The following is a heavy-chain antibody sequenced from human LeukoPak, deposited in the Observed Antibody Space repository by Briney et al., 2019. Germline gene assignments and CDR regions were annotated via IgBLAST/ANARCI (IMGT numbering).Heavy chain of an antibody. CDR3: ATSFKQQLAPLDY. Sequence: GSSVKVSCKGSGGTFSSYAISWVRQAPGQGLEWMGRIIPILGIANYAQKFQGRVTITADKSTSTAYMELSSLRSEDTAVYYCATSFKQQLAPLDYWGQGTLVTVSS. CDR2: IIPILGIA. V-gene: IGHV1-69*04. J-gene: IGHJ4*02. D-gene: IGHD6-13*01. CDR1: GGTFSSYA.